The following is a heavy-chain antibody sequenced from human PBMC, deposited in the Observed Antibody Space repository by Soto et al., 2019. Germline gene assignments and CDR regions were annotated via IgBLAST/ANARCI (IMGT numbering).Heavy chain of an antibody. CDR2: ISGSGGST. J-gene: IGHJ4*02. CDR1: GFTFSSYA. V-gene: IGHV3-23*01. CDR3: ARRGSGSYYDY. D-gene: IGHD1-26*01. Sequence: EVQLLESGGGLVQPGGSLRLSCAASGFTFSSYAMRWVRQAPVKGLEWVSAISGSGGSTYYADSVKGRFTISRDNSKNTLYLQMNSLRAEDTAVYYCARRGSGSYYDYCGQGTLGTVSS.